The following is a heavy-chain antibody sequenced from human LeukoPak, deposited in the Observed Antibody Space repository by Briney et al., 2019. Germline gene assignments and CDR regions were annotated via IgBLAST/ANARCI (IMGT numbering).Heavy chain of an antibody. J-gene: IGHJ4*02. V-gene: IGHV3-30*03. CDR1: GFTFSSSG. CDR3: ARAYCGGDCYSGNFDY. D-gene: IGHD2-21*01. Sequence: GGSLRLSCAASGFTFSSSGMHWVRQAPGKGLDWVTVISYDGSYKYYADSVKGRFTISRDNSKNTLYLQMNSLRAEDTAVYYCARAYCGGDCYSGNFDYWGQGTLVTVSS. CDR2: ISYDGSYK.